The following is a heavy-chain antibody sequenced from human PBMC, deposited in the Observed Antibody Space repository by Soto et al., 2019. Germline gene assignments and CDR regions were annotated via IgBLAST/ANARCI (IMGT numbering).Heavy chain of an antibody. J-gene: IGHJ4*02. CDR1: GFTFSSYW. CDR3: ARVIYNWKIFDY. D-gene: IGHD1-20*01. Sequence: GRLLRLSCAASGFTFSSYWMHWVRQAPGKGLVWVSRINSDGSSTSYADSVKGRFTISRDNAKNTLYLQMNSLRAEDTAVYYCARVIYNWKIFDYWGRGTLVTVSS. CDR2: INSDGSST. V-gene: IGHV3-74*01.